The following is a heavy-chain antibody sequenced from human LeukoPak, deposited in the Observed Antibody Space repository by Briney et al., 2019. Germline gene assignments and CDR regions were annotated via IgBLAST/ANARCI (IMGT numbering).Heavy chain of an antibody. Sequence: SETLSLTCTVSGGSISSSSYYWGWIRQPPGKGLEWIGSIYYSGSTYYNPSLKSRVTISVDTSKNQFSLKLSSVTAADTAVYYCAREVEISSGYYSGGWFDPWGQGTLVTVSS. V-gene: IGHV4-39*07. CDR2: IYYSGST. J-gene: IGHJ5*02. CDR3: AREVEISSGYYSGGWFDP. CDR1: GGSISSSSYY. D-gene: IGHD3-22*01.